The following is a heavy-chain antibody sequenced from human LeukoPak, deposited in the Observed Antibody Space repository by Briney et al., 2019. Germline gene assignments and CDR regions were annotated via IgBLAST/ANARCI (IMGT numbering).Heavy chain of an antibody. CDR3: ARDYTEESDVDTAMVLIY. D-gene: IGHD5-18*01. CDR1: GYTFTGYY. V-gene: IGHV1-2*04. CDR2: INPNSGGT. J-gene: IGHJ4*02. Sequence: ASVKVSCKASGYTFTGYYMHWVRQAPGQGLEWMGWINPNSGGTNYAQKFQGWVTMTRDTSISTAYMELSRLRSDDTAVYYCARDYTEESDVDTAMVLIYWGQGTLVTVSS.